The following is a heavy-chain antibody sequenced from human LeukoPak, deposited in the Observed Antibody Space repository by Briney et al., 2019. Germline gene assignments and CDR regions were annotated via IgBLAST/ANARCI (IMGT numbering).Heavy chain of an antibody. D-gene: IGHD4-11*01. Sequence: ASVKVSCKASGGTFSSYAISWVRQAPGQGLEWMGRIIPILGIANYAQKFQGRVTITADKSTSTAYMELSSLRSEDTAVYYCAKESYSNYVRYYYGMDVWGQGTTVTVSS. V-gene: IGHV1-69*04. CDR1: GGTFSSYA. CDR2: IIPILGIA. J-gene: IGHJ6*02. CDR3: AKESYSNYVRYYYGMDV.